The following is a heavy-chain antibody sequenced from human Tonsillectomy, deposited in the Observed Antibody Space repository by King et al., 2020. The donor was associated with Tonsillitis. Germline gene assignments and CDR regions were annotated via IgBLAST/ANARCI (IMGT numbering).Heavy chain of an antibody. CDR2: ISFDGTNK. V-gene: IGHV3-30-3*01. D-gene: IGHD4-17*01. CDR3: ARRDGALDYYYYGMDV. J-gene: IGHJ6*02. CDR1: GFTFSSYA. Sequence: VQLVESGGGVVQPGRSLRLSCAASGFTFSSYAMYWVRQAPGKGLEWVADISFDGTNKYYADSVKGRFTISRDNSRDTLYLHMSSLRTEDTAVYYCARRDGALDYYYYGMDVWAKGPRSPSP.